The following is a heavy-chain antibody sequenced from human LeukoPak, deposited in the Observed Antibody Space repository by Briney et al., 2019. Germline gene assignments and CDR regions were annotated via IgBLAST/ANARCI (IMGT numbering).Heavy chain of an antibody. J-gene: IGHJ6*02. CDR1: GFTFDDYA. CDR3: AKDKGVDCSSTSCYEAGAYYYYGMDV. D-gene: IGHD2-2*01. V-gene: IGHV3-9*01. Sequence: GRSLRLSCAASGFTFDDYAMHWVRQAPGKGLEWVSGISWNSGSIGYADSVKGRFTISRDNAKNSLYLQMNSLRAEDTALYYCAKDKGVDCSSTSCYEAGAYYYYGMDVWGQGTTVTVSS. CDR2: ISWNSGSI.